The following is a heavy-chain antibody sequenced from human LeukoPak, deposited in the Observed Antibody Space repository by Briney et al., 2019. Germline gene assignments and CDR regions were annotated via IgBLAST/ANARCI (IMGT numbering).Heavy chain of an antibody. D-gene: IGHD2-15*01. CDR1: GFTFSSYS. Sequence: GGSLRLSCAASGFTFSSYSMNWVRQAPGKGGEWVSSISSSSSYIYYADSVKGRFTISRDNAKNSLYLQMNSLRAEDTAVYYCARDKCSGGSCYDYWGQGTLVTVSS. V-gene: IGHV3-21*01. J-gene: IGHJ4*02. CDR2: ISSSSSYI. CDR3: ARDKCSGGSCYDY.